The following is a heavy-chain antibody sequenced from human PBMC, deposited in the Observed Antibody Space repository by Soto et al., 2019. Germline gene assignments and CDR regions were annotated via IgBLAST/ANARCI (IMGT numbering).Heavy chain of an antibody. CDR3: ARDLGSLVAVAGTCYFDY. D-gene: IGHD6-19*01. CDR2: NNPGGGST. CDR1: GYTFTNFF. V-gene: IGHV1-46*01. Sequence: QVQLVQSGAEVKGPVASVKISCKASGYTFTNFFIHWVRQAPGQGLEWMGINNPGGGSTDYAQKFKGRVTLTSDAPNNTVHVELSSLRSEDTAVYYCARDLGSLVAVAGTCYFDYWGQGTLVTVSS. J-gene: IGHJ4*02.